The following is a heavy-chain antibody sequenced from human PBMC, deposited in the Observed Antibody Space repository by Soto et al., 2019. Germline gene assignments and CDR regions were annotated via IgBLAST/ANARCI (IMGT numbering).Heavy chain of an antibody. Sequence: GGSLRLSCAASGFTFSGYAMNWVRQAPGKGLEWVSVISGSGGNTYYADSVKGRFTISRDNSKNTLYLQMNSLRTEDTAVYYCAKDLNDYLWETYRFFAFFDYWGQGTLVTVSS. CDR3: AKDLNDYLWETYRFFAFFDY. CDR2: ISGSGGNT. D-gene: IGHD3-16*02. V-gene: IGHV3-23*01. CDR1: GFTFSGYA. J-gene: IGHJ4*02.